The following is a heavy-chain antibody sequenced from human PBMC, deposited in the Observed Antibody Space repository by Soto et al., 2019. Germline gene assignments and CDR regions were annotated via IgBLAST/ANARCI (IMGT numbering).Heavy chain of an antibody. J-gene: IGHJ6*02. Sequence: EVQLVESGGGLVQPGGSLRLSCAASGFTFSSYSMNWVRQAPGKGLEWVSYISSSSSTIYYADSVKGRFTISRDNAKNXXYLQMNSLRDEDTAVYYCARGPRSKLLNSKGGMDVWGQGTTVTVSS. CDR2: ISSSSSTI. D-gene: IGHD4-4*01. V-gene: IGHV3-48*02. CDR3: ARGPRSKLLNSKGGMDV. CDR1: GFTFSSYS.